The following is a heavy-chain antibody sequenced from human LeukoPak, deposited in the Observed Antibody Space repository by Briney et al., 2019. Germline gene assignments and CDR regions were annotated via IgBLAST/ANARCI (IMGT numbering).Heavy chain of an antibody. Sequence: ASVKVSCKASGYTFSNNAISWVRQAPGQGLEWMGWISAYNGNTNYAPKLQGRVTMTTDTSTSAAYMELRSLRSADTAVDYFARAWGEDIAARPYYFDYWGQGSLVTVSS. D-gene: IGHD6-6*01. CDR3: ARAWGEDIAARPYYFDY. J-gene: IGHJ4*02. CDR1: GYTFSNNA. V-gene: IGHV1-18*01. CDR2: ISAYNGNT.